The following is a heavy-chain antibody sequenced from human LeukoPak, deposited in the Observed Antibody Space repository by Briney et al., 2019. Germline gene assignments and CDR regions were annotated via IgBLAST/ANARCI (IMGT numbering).Heavy chain of an antibody. CDR3: AKNYEPGRGVPYGMDV. CDR1: GFTFSNYW. D-gene: IGHD3-10*01. Sequence: GGSLRLSCEVSGFTFSNYWMSCVRQARGKGLVWVANIRGDGNDKKYMDSVMGRFTVSRDDSKSTLYLQMNSLRAEDTAIYYCAKNYEPGRGVPYGMDVWGQGTTVTVSS. J-gene: IGHJ6*02. CDR2: IRGDGNDK. V-gene: IGHV3-7*05.